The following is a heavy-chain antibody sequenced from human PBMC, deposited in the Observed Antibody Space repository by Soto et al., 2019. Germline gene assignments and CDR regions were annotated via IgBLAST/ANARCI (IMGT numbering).Heavy chain of an antibody. CDR1: GYTFTRYY. CDR2: VNPSGDNT. Sequence: QVQLVQSGAEVKKPGASVKVSCKASGYTFTRYYIHWVRQAPGQGLEWMGIVNPSGDNTNDAQKCRGRVTMTRDTSTNTAHMELSSLRSEDTAVYFCARELGGTTVNTLFDHWGQGTVVTVSS. J-gene: IGHJ4*02. CDR3: ARELGGTTVNTLFDH. D-gene: IGHD4-17*01. V-gene: IGHV1-46*01.